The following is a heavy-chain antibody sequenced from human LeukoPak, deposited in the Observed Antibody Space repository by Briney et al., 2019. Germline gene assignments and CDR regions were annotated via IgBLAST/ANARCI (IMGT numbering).Heavy chain of an antibody. CDR3: ARDLPPPDIVVVPAAKNHNWFDP. V-gene: IGHV1-69*04. CDR2: IIPILGIA. D-gene: IGHD2-2*01. Sequence: SVKVSCKASGGTFSSYAISWVRQAPGQGLEWMGRIIPILGIANYAQKFQGRVTITADKSTSTAYMELSSLRSGDTAVYYCARDLPPPDIVVVPAAKNHNWFDPWGQGTLVTVSS. CDR1: GGTFSSYA. J-gene: IGHJ5*02.